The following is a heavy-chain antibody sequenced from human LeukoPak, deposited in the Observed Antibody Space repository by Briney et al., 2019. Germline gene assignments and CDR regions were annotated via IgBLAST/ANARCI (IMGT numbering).Heavy chain of an antibody. CDR3: ARAGTYYYDSSGYFDY. CDR1: GGSTSSSSYY. CDR2: IYYSGST. Sequence: SETLFLTCTVSGGSTSSSSYYWGWIRQPPGKGLEWIGSIYYSGSTYYNPSLKSRVTISVDTSKNQFSLKLSSVTAADTAVYYCARAGTYYYDSSGYFDYWGQGTLVTVSS. V-gene: IGHV4-39*07. J-gene: IGHJ4*02. D-gene: IGHD3-22*01.